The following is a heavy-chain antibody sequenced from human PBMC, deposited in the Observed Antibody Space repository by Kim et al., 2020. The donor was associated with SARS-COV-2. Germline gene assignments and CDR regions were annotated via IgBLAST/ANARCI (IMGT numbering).Heavy chain of an antibody. V-gene: IGHV3-23*01. Sequence: YAESVKGRFTISRDNSKNTLYLQMNSLRAEDTAIYYCAKSLAGGTTMVFDYWGQGTLVTVSS. D-gene: IGHD1-1*01. J-gene: IGHJ4*02. CDR3: AKSLAGGTTMVFDY.